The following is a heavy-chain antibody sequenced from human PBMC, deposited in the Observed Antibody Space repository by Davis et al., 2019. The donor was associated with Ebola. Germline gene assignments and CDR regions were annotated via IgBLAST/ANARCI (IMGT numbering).Heavy chain of an antibody. CDR2: TYYSSKWYT. J-gene: IGHJ4*02. D-gene: IGHD5-12*01. Sequence: PSETLSLTCAISGDSVSGSSGARNWIRQSPSRGLEWLGRTYYSSKWYTDSTLSVKSRITISADTAKNQLSLHLDSVTPEDTAVYYCARGWLRSAFDQWGQGTLVTVSS. V-gene: IGHV6-1*01. CDR1: GDSVSGSSGA. CDR3: ARGWLRSAFDQ.